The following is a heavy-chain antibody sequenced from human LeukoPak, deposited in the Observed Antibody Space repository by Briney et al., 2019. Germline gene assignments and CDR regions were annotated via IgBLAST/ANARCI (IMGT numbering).Heavy chain of an antibody. Sequence: GGSLRLSCAASGFTFSSYAMTWVRQAPGKGLEWVSTISGSGGSTYYADSVKGRFTISRDNPKSTLYLQMNSLRGEDTAVYYCASTAMVTGYWGQGTLVTVSS. J-gene: IGHJ4*02. V-gene: IGHV3-23*01. CDR3: ASTAMVTGY. D-gene: IGHD5-18*01. CDR1: GFTFSSYA. CDR2: ISGSGGST.